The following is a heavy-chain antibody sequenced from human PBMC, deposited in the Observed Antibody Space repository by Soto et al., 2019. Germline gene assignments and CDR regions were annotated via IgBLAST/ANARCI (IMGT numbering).Heavy chain of an antibody. CDR3: ARDERGHCGGTSCTHFDY. J-gene: IGHJ4*02. Sequence: QVQRVQSGPEVNEPGASVKVSCKASGYTFNTYGISWVRQAPGQGLEWMGWISPYNSNPNDAPKFHGRVTVTIDTSTSTVYMAVRNLRSDDTAVYYCARDERGHCGGTSCTHFDYWGQGTLVTVSS. CDR1: GYTFNTYG. V-gene: IGHV1-18*01. D-gene: IGHD2-2*03. CDR2: ISPYNSNP.